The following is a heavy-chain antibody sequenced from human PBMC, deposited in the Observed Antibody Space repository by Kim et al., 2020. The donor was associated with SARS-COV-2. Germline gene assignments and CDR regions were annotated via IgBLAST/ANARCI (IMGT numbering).Heavy chain of an antibody. D-gene: IGHD3-22*01. CDR2: ISYDGSNK. CDR3: AKGVYYYDSSGYLNY. CDR1: GFTFSSYG. V-gene: IGHV3-30*18. Sequence: GGSLRLSCAASGFTFSSYGMHWVRQAPGKGLEWVAVISYDGSNKYYADSVKGRFTISRDNSKNTLYLQMNSLRAEDTAVYYCAKGVYYYDSSGYLNYWG. J-gene: IGHJ4*01.